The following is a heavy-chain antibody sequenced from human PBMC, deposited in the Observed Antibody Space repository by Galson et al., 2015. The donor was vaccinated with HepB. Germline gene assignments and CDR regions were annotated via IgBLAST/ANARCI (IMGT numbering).Heavy chain of an antibody. D-gene: IGHD4-11*01. J-gene: IGHJ6*02. CDR3: ARESSVGSNPHIYYYYGMDV. Sequence: SLRLSCAASGFTVSSNYMSWVRQAPGKGLEWVSVIYSGGSTYYADSVKGRFTISRDNSKNTLYLQMNSLRAEDTAVYYCARESSVGSNPHIYYYYGMDVWGQGTTVTVSS. V-gene: IGHV3-53*01. CDR2: IYSGGST. CDR1: GFTVSSNY.